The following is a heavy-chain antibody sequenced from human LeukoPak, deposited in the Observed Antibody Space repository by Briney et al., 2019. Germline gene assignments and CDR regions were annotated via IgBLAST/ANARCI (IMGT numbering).Heavy chain of an antibody. CDR3: ARGSETTYFVVGRNWFDP. CDR2: ITPNSGGT. V-gene: IGHV1-2*02. D-gene: IGHD3-9*01. CDR1: GCTFTGYY. Sequence: ASVKVSCKASGCTFTGYYMHWVRQAPGQGLEWMGWITPNSGGTNYAQKFQGRVTMTRDTAISTAYVELSRLRSEDTAVYYCARGSETTYFVVGRNWFDPWGQGTLVTVSS. J-gene: IGHJ5*02.